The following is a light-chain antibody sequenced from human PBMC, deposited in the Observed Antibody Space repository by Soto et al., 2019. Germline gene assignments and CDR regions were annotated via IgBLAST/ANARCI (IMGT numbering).Light chain of an antibody. Sequence: QSVLTQPPSVSGAPGQRVTISCTRSSSNIGSGYDVHWYQQLPGTAPKLLIYGNSNRPSGVPDRFSGSKSGTSASLAITGLQAEYEADSYCQSYDSSLSSYVFGTGTKLTVL. V-gene: IGLV1-40*01. CDR2: GNS. J-gene: IGLJ1*01. CDR1: SSNIGSGYD. CDR3: QSYDSSLSSYV.